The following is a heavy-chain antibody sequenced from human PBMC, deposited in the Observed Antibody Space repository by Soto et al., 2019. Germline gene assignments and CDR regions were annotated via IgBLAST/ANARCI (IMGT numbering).Heavy chain of an antibody. J-gene: IGHJ6*03. CDR3: ALVPAARLRYYYYMDV. CDR1: GFTFSSYG. D-gene: IGHD2-2*01. CDR2: ISYDGSNK. Sequence: GGSLRLSCAASGFTFSSYGMHWVRQAPGKGLEWVAVISYDGSNKYYADSVKGRFTISRDNSKNTLYLQMNSLRAEDTAVYYCALVPAARLRYYYYMDVWGKGTTVTVSS. V-gene: IGHV3-30*03.